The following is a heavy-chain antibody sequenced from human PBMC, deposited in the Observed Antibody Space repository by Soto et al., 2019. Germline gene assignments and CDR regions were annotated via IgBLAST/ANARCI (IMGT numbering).Heavy chain of an antibody. Sequence: PVGSLRLSCAASGFTFSSYAMSWVRQAPGKGLEWVSVISGSGGSTYYADSVKGRFTISRDNSKNTVYVQMNSLRAEDTAVYYCAKTYYYDSSGHYCDYWGQGTLVTVSS. V-gene: IGHV3-23*01. CDR2: ISGSGGST. J-gene: IGHJ4*02. CDR1: GFTFSSYA. D-gene: IGHD3-22*01. CDR3: AKTYYYDSSGHYCDY.